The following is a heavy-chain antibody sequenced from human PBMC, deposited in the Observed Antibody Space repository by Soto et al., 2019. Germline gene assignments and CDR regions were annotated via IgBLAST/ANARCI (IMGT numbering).Heavy chain of an antibody. CDR2: ISVGSVST. CDR1: GLTFSSYA. D-gene: IGHD1-26*01. Sequence: EVKLLESGGGLVQPGGSLRLSCAASGLTFSSYAMGWVRQTPGKGLEWVSAISVGSVSTYYADSVKGRFTISRDNSKNTLYLQMNSLRADDPAVFYCAKGGRGGPFDYWGQGTLVTVSS. J-gene: IGHJ4*02. CDR3: AKGGRGGPFDY. V-gene: IGHV3-23*01.